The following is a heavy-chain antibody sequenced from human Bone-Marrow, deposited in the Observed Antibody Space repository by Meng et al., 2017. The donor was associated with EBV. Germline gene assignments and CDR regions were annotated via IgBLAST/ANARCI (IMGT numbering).Heavy chain of an antibody. CDR2: INAGNGDR. J-gene: IGHJ5*01. V-gene: IGHV1-3*01. D-gene: IGHD3-10*01. Sequence: QVQFGWVWAEVKKPGASVKVACKASGYTFTAYAIHWVGQAPGQGLEWMGWINAGNGDRKYSQKFQGRVTITRDSSASTAYMELSSLRSEDTAVYYCARVGGITMIRGVIMTRNNWFDSWGQGTLVTVSS. CDR1: GYTFTAYA. CDR3: ARVGGITMIRGVIMTRNNWFDS.